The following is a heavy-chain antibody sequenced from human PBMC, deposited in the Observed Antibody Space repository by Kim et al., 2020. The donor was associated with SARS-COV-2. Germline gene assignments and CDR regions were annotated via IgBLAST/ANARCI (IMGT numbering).Heavy chain of an antibody. CDR2: ISWDGGST. V-gene: IGHV3-43*01. D-gene: IGHD3-10*01. J-gene: IGHJ6*02. CDR1: GFTFDDYT. CDR3: AKDMDPMVYYYYGMDV. Sequence: GGSLRLSCAASGFTFDDYTMHWVRQAPGKGLEWVSLISWDGGSTYYADSVKGRFTISRDNSKNSLYLQMNSLRTEDTALYYCAKDMDPMVYYYYGMDVWGQWTTVTVSS.